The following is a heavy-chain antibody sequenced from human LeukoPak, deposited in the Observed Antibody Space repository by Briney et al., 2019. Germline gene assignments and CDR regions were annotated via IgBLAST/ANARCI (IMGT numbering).Heavy chain of an antibody. CDR1: GGSFSSYP. D-gene: IGHD2-21*02. CDR2: IIPIYTGP. CDR3: ATGVGDYDYYYHMDV. V-gene: IGHV1-69*05. Sequence: SVKVSCKAAGGSFSSYPLSWVRQAPGQGLEWMGGIIPIYTGPDYAQRFQGGLTITTDESATTAYMELSSLTSEDTAVYYCATGVGDYDYYYHMDVWGRGTTVTVSS. J-gene: IGHJ6*03.